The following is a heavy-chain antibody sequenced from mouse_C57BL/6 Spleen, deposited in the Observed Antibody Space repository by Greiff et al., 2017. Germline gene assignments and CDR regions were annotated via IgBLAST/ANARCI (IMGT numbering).Heavy chain of an antibody. CDR2: ISSGSSTI. Sequence: EVKLVESGGGLVKPGGSLKLSCAASGFTFSDYGMHWVRQAPEKGLEWVAYISSGSSTIYYADTVKGRFTISRDNAKNTLFLQMTSLRSEDTAMYYCARRYGSSYRYFDVWGTGTTVTVSS. CDR3: ARRYGSSYRYFDV. J-gene: IGHJ1*03. V-gene: IGHV5-17*01. CDR1: GFTFSDYG. D-gene: IGHD1-1*01.